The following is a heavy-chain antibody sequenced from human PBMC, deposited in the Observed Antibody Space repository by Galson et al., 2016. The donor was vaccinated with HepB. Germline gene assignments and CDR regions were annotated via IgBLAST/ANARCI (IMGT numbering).Heavy chain of an antibody. Sequence: TLSLTCTVSGDSITSGGYYWSWVRQHPGKGLEWIGYIYHSGSAFYNPSPQSRVTISLDKSESQFSLKLTSVTAADTAVYYCARTEFGIVEATTSIVGHWGQGTLVTVSS. CDR1: GDSITSGGYY. CDR3: ARTEFGIVEATTSIVGH. D-gene: IGHD1-26*01. V-gene: IGHV4-31*03. CDR2: IYHSGSA. J-gene: IGHJ1*01.